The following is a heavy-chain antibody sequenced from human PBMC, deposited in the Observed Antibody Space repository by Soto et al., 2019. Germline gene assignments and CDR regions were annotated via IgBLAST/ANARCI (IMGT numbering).Heavy chain of an antibody. D-gene: IGHD3-16*01. Sequence: QVQLQQWGAGLLKPSETLSLTCAVYGGSFSGYYWSWIRQPPGKGLEWIGEINHSGSTNYNPSLKVRVTTSVDTSKNQFSLKLSSVTAADPAVYYCARDVAFDYWGQGTLVTVSS. CDR1: GGSFSGYY. CDR2: INHSGST. J-gene: IGHJ4*02. V-gene: IGHV4-34*01. CDR3: ARDVAFDY.